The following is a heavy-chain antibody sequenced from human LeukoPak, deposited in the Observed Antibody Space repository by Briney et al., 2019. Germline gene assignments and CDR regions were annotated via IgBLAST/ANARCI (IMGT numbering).Heavy chain of an antibody. CDR3: ARSMRTMIVVVMRGNWFDP. CDR2: INHSGST. CDR1: GGSFSGYY. Sequence: SETLSLTCAVYGGSFSGYYWSWIRQPPGKGLEWIGEINHSGSTNYNPSLKSRVTISVDTSKNQFSLKLSSVTAADTAVYYCARSMRTMIVVVMRGNWFDPWGQGTLVTXS. V-gene: IGHV4-34*01. J-gene: IGHJ5*02. D-gene: IGHD3-22*01.